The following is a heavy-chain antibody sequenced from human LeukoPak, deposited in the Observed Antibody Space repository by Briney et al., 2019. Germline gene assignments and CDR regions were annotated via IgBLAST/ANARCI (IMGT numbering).Heavy chain of an antibody. V-gene: IGHV4-34*01. Sequence: SETLSLTCAVYGGSFSCYYWSWIRQPPGKGLEWIGEINHSGSTNYNPSLKSRVTISVDTSKNQFSLKLSSVTAADTAVYYCARNNKWLLLRNWFDPWGQGTLVTVSS. CDR2: INHSGST. CDR1: GGSFSCYY. CDR3: ARNNKWLLLRNWFDP. J-gene: IGHJ5*02. D-gene: IGHD3-22*01.